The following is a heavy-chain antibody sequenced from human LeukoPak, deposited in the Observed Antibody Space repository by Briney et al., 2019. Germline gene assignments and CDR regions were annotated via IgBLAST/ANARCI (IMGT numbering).Heavy chain of an antibody. V-gene: IGHV1-18*01. CDR1: GYTFTSYG. CDR2: ISAYNGNT. CDR3: ARIRGYTSAWYELDY. J-gene: IGHJ4*02. Sequence: ASVKVSCKASGYTFTSYGISWVRQAPGQGLEWMGWISAYNGNTIYAQKLQGRVTMTIDTSTSTAYMELRSLRSDDTAMYYCARIRGYTSAWYELDYWGQGTLVTVSS. D-gene: IGHD6-19*01.